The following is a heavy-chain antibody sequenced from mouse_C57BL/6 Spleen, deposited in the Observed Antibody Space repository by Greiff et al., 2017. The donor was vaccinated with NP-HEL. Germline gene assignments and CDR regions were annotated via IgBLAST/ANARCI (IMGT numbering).Heavy chain of an antibody. V-gene: IGHV1-52*01. CDR2: IDPSDSET. CDR3: ARGITTVWYFDV. J-gene: IGHJ1*03. CDR1: GYTFTSYW. D-gene: IGHD1-1*01. Sequence: QVQLQQPGAELVRPGSSVKLSCKASGYTFTSYWMHWVKQRPIQGLEWIGNIDPSDSETHYNQKFKDKATLTVDKSSSTAYMPLSSLTSEDSAVYYCARGITTVWYFDVWGTGTTVTVSS.